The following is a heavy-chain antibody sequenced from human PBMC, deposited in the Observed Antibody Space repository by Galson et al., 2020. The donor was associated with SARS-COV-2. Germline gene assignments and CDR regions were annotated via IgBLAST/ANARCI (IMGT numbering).Heavy chain of an antibody. D-gene: IGHD1-26*01. CDR1: GFTFSSYG. V-gene: IGHV3-30*18. CDR3: AKTYSGSYHYYFDY. CDR2: ISYDGSNK. Sequence: GGSLRLSCAASGFTFSSYGMHWVRQAPGKGLEWVAVISYDGSNKYYADSVKGRFTISRDNSKNTLYLQMNSLRAEDTAVYYCAKTYSGSYHYYFDYWGQGTLVTVSS. J-gene: IGHJ4*02.